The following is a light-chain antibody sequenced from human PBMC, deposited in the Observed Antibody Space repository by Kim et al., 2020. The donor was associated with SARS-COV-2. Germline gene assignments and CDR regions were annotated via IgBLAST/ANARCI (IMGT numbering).Light chain of an antibody. J-gene: IGKJ4*01. CDR3: QQSYSTVT. V-gene: IGKV1-39*01. Sequence: SASVGDRITITCRPSRSISGYLNWYQQKPGKAPKLLIYAVSSLPSGVPSRFSGSGSGTDFTLTISSLQPEDFATYYCQQSYSTVTFGGGTKVDIK. CDR1: RSISGY. CDR2: AVS.